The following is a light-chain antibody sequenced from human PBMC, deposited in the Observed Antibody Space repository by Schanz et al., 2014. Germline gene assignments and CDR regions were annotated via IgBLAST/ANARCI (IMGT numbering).Light chain of an antibody. CDR1: QGIRNY. CDR2: DAS. CDR3: QQYNNWLRT. V-gene: IGKV1-9*01. Sequence: TQLTQSPPSLSASVGDRVTLTCRASQGIRNYLAWYQQRPGKAPQLLIYDASTLHSGVPSRFSGSGSGTDFTLTISSLQPEDFAVYYCQQYNNWLRTFGQGTKVEIK. J-gene: IGKJ1*01.